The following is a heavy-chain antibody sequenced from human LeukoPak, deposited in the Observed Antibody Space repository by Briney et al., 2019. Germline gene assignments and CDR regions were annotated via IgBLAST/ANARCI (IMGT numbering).Heavy chain of an antibody. CDR3: ARKIQGEQHPLDY. CDR2: INAGSGDT. D-gene: IGHD3-16*01. CDR1: GYTFTTYP. V-gene: IGHV1-3*01. J-gene: IGHJ4*02. Sequence: GASVKVSCKPSGYTFTTYPIHWVRQAPGQRLEWMGWINAGSGDTKYSQNFQGRVTINRDTSASTAYMELSSLTSEDTAVYYCARKIQGEQHPLDYWGQGALVTVSS.